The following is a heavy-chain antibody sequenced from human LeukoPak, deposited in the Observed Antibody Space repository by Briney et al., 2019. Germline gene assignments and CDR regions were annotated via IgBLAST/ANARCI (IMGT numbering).Heavy chain of an antibody. J-gene: IGHJ4*02. CDR3: AKERGDYPRDYFDY. CDR1: GFTFSSYA. CDR2: ISGSGGST. Sequence: GGSLRLSCAASGFTFSSYAMGWVRQAPGKGLEWVSAISGSGGSTYYADSVKGRFTISRDNSKNTVYVQMNSLRAEDTAVYYCAKERGDYPRDYFDYWGQGTLVTVSS. V-gene: IGHV3-23*01. D-gene: IGHD4-17*01.